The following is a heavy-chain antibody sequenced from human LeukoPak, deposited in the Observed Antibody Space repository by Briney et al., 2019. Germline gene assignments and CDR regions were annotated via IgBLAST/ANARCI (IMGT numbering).Heavy chain of an antibody. CDR1: GFTFSSYA. D-gene: IGHD4-17*01. Sequence: PGRSLRLSCAASGFTFSSYAMHWVRQAPGKGLEWVAVISYDGSNKYYADSVKGRFTISRDNSKNTLYLQMNSLRAEDTAVYYCAKQKDYGDYYYFDYWGQGTLVTVSS. J-gene: IGHJ4*02. CDR3: AKQKDYGDYYYFDY. V-gene: IGHV3-30-3*02. CDR2: ISYDGSNK.